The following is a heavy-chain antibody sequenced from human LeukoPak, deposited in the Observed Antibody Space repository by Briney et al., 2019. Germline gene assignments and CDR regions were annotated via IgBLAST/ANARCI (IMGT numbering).Heavy chain of an antibody. V-gene: IGHV3-30-3*01. Sequence: GGSLKLSCAASGFTFSNYAMHWVRQAPGKGLEWVAIISYDGNDKYYTDSVKGRFTISRDKSKNTLYLQMNSLRAEDTAVYYCARDRDTAMGLWGQGTLVTVSS. J-gene: IGHJ4*02. D-gene: IGHD5-18*01. CDR2: ISYDGNDK. CDR1: GFTFSNYA. CDR3: ARDRDTAMGL.